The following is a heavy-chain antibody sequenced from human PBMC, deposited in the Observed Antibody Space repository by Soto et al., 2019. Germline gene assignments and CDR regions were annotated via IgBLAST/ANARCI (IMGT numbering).Heavy chain of an antibody. D-gene: IGHD3-22*01. J-gene: IGHJ6*02. V-gene: IGHV1-18*01. CDR3: ASVGYDSSDTINYGMDV. CDR1: GYTFTSYG. Sequence: ASVKVSCKASGYTFTSYGISWVRQAPGQGLEWMGWISAYNGNTNYAQKLQGRVTMTTDTSTSTAYMELRSLRSDDTAVYYCASVGYDSSDTINYGMDVWGQGTTVTVSS. CDR2: ISAYNGNT.